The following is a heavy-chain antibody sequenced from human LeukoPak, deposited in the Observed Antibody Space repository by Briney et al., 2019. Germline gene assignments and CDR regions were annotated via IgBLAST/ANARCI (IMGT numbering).Heavy chain of an antibody. J-gene: IGHJ6*03. CDR3: ASWSSSPPYYYYYMDV. V-gene: IGHV1-2*02. D-gene: IGHD6-6*01. CDR1: GYTFTGYY. Sequence: ASVKVSCKASGYTFTGYYMHWVRQAPGQGLEWMGWINPNSGGTNYAQKFQGRVTMTRDTSTSTAYMELSRLRSDDTAVYYCASWSSSPPYYYYYMDVWGKGTTVTVSS. CDR2: INPNSGGT.